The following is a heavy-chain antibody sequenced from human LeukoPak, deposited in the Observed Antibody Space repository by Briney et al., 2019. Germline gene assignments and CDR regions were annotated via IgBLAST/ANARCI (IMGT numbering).Heavy chain of an antibody. CDR2: ISHSGST. Sequence: SETLSLTCAVYGGSFSGYYWSWIRQPPGKGLEWIGEISHSGSTNYNPSLKSRVTISVDTSKNQFSLKLSSVTAADTAVYYCARGRVVLKAFDIWGQGTMVTVSS. V-gene: IGHV4-34*01. D-gene: IGHD2-2*01. J-gene: IGHJ3*02. CDR3: ARGRVVLKAFDI. CDR1: GGSFSGYY.